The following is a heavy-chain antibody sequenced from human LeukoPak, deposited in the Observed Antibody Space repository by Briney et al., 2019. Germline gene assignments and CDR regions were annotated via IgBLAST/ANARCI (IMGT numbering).Heavy chain of an antibody. CDR1: GYTFTSYY. CDR3: ARIRDYYDSSGTYFDY. J-gene: IGHJ4*02. V-gene: IGHV1-46*01. D-gene: IGHD3-22*01. Sequence: ASVKVSXKASGYTFTSYYMHWVRQAPGQGLEWMGIINPSGGSTSYAQKFQGRVTMTRDTSTSTVYMELSSLRSEDTAVYYCARIRDYYDSSGTYFDYWGQGTLVTVSS. CDR2: INPSGGST.